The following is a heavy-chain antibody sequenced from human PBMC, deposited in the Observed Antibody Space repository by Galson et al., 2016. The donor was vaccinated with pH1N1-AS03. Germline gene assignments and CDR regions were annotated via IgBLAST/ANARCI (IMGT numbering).Heavy chain of an antibody. D-gene: IGHD3-10*01. J-gene: IGHJ4*02. V-gene: IGHV3-23*01. Sequence: SLRLSCAASGFAFRTYAMSWVRQPPGKGLEWVSALSGDGASTFHADSVKGRFIISRDISKSTVYLQMNSLRAEDTAVYYCAKESSGLTGYFDFWGRESWSPSPQ. CDR1: GFAFRTYA. CDR2: LSGDGAST. CDR3: AKESSGLTGYFDF.